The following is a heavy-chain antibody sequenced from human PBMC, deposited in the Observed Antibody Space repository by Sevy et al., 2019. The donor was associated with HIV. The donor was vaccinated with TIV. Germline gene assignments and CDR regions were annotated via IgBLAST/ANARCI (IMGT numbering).Heavy chain of an antibody. CDR3: ARVSPAIIYDDAFDI. CDR1: GFTVSSNY. CDR2: IYSGGST. D-gene: IGHD3-3*01. V-gene: IGHV3-53*01. J-gene: IGHJ3*02. Sequence: GGSLRLSCAASGFTVSSNYMSWVRQAPGKGLEWVTVIYSGGSTYYADSVKGRFTISRDNSKNTLYLQMNSLKAEDTAVYYCARVSPAIIYDDAFDIWGQGTMVTFPS.